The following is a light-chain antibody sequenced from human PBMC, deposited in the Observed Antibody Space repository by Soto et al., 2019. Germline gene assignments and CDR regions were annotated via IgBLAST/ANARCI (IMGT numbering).Light chain of an antibody. J-gene: IGKJ4*01. CDR2: AAS. CDR1: QGIGVY. V-gene: IGKV1-27*01. CDR3: QKYNSAPLT. Sequence: DIQMTQSPSSLSASFGDRVTVTCRASQGIGVYLAWFQQKPGNAPKLLIYAASTLQSGVPSRFSGSGSGTDFTLTISSLLHEGVATYYCQKYNSAPLTFGGGTKVEIK.